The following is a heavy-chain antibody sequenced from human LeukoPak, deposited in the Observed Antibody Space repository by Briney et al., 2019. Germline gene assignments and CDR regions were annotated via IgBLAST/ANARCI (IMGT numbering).Heavy chain of an antibody. Sequence: ASVKVSCKASEYTFTGYYMHWVRQAPGQGLEWVGWINPNSGGTNYAQKFQGRVTMTRDTSISTAYMELSSLASDDTAVYYCARDSALSHWGQGTLVTVSS. D-gene: IGHD3-16*02. J-gene: IGHJ4*02. V-gene: IGHV1-2*02. CDR2: INPNSGGT. CDR3: ARDSALSH. CDR1: EYTFTGYY.